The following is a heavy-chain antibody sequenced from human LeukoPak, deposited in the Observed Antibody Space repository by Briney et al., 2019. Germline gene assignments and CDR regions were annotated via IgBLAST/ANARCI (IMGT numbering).Heavy chain of an antibody. CDR3: ASLLNGGVAHWLDP. D-gene: IGHD7-27*01. V-gene: IGHV4-39*01. J-gene: IGHJ5*02. Sequence: SETLSLTCTVSGGSISNSNYYWGWIRQPPRKGLEWIGNIYYSGSTYYNSSLKSRVTISVDTSKNQFSLKLSSVTAADTAVYYCASLLNGGVAHWLDPWGQGTLVTVSS. CDR1: GGSISNSNYY. CDR2: IYYSGST.